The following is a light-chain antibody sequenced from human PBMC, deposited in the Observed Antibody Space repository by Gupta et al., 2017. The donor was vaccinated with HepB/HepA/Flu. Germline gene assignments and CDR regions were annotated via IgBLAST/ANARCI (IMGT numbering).Light chain of an antibody. CDR3: NSYTTTSHSV. J-gene: IGLJ1*01. Sequence: QSALTQPDSVSGSPGQSITVSCAGDSADIGASNYVSWYQQPPGEAPKLIFFDVSKRPAGVSARFSGSKSGNTASLTISARQPEDAADYYGNSYTTTSHSVFGTGTKVTVL. CDR2: DVS. CDR1: SADIGASNY. V-gene: IGLV2-14*03.